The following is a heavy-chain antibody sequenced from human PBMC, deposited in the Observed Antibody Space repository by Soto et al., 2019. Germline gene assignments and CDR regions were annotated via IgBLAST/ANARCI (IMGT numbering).Heavy chain of an antibody. CDR1: GITFSASS. Sequence: VESGGGLVQPWGSVNLSCAASGITFSASSMHWVRQAPGKGLEWLGRIRGKANHYVTAYSESVKGRFVISRDDSQNTMFLQMRSLRTEDTAMYFCALEGACFGHWGQGTLVTVS. J-gene: IGHJ4*02. CDR2: IRGKANHYVT. D-gene: IGHD1-26*01. CDR3: ALEGACFGH. V-gene: IGHV3-73*01.